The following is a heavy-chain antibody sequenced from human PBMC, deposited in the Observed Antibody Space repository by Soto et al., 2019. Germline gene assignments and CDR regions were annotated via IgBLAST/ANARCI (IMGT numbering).Heavy chain of an antibody. Sequence: PSETLSLTCTVSGGSISSGDYYWSWIRQPPGKDLEWIGYIYYSGSTYYNPSLKSRVTISVDTSKNQFSLKLSSVTAADTAVYYCAREWGEGRYDYVWGSYRYRAFDIWGQGTMVTVSS. CDR1: GGSISSGDYY. D-gene: IGHD3-16*02. CDR2: IYYSGST. V-gene: IGHV4-30-4*01. CDR3: AREWGEGRYDYVWGSYRYRAFDI. J-gene: IGHJ3*02.